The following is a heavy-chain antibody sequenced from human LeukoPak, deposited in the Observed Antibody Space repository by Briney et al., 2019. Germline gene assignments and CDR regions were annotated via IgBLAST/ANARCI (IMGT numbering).Heavy chain of an antibody. CDR1: GFAFSSYA. D-gene: IGHD1-14*01. CDR2: ISGSGGST. CDR3: AKQEIAGWYYFDY. Sequence: GGSLRLSCAASGFAFSSYAMSWVRQAPGKGLEWVSAISGSGGSTYYADSVKGRFTISRDNSKNTLYLQMNSLRAEDTAVYYCAKQEIAGWYYFDYWGQGTLVTVSS. J-gene: IGHJ4*02. V-gene: IGHV3-23*01.